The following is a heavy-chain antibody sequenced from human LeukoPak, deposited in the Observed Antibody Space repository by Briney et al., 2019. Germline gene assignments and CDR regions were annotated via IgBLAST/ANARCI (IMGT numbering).Heavy chain of an antibody. CDR1: GGSISSGSYY. CDR2: IYTSGST. V-gene: IGHV4-61*02. CDR3: ARARSDIVVVPAALAFDI. J-gene: IGHJ3*02. Sequence: PSETLSLXCTVSGGSISSGSYYWSWIRQPAGKGLEWIGRIYTSGSTNYNPSLKSRVTISVDTSKNQFSLKLSSVTAADTAVYYCARARSDIVVVPAALAFDIWGQGTMVTVSS. D-gene: IGHD2-2*01.